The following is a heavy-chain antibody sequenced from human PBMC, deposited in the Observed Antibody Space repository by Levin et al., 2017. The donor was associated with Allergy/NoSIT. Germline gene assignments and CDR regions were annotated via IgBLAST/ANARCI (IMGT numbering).Heavy chain of an antibody. CDR2: ISWDGGST. Sequence: PSETLSLTCAASGFTFDDYTMHWVRQAPGKGLEWVSLISWDGGSTYYADSVKGRFTISRDNSKNSLYLQMNSLRTEDTALYYCAKDIRELGYYYYGMDVWGQGTTVTVSS. CDR1: GFTFDDYT. D-gene: IGHD1-26*01. V-gene: IGHV3-43*01. CDR3: AKDIRELGYYYYGMDV. J-gene: IGHJ6*02.